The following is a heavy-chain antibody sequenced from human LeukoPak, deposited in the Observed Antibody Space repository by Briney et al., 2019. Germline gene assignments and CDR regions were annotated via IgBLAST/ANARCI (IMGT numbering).Heavy chain of an antibody. CDR3: ARAVTYYDSSGYYTFFDY. CDR2: INHSGST. Sequence: PSETLSLTCAVYGGSFSGYYWSWIRQPPGKGLEWIGEINHSGSTNYNPSLKSRVTISVDTSKNQFSLKLSSVTAADTAVYYCARAVTYYDSSGYYTFFDYWGQGTLSPSPQ. J-gene: IGHJ4*02. CDR1: GGSFSGYY. D-gene: IGHD3-22*01. V-gene: IGHV4-34*01.